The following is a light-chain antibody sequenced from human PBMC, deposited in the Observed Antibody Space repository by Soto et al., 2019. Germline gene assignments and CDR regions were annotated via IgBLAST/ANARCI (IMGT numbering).Light chain of an antibody. CDR2: RSN. CDR1: SSNIGKNS. Sequence: QSVLTQPPSASGTPGQRVTISCSGSSSNIGKNSVYWYQQLPGTAPRLLIYRSNQRPSGVPDRFSGSKSGTSASLAISGFRSEDEADYYCAAWDDSLSGLVFGGGTKLTVL. V-gene: IGLV1-47*01. J-gene: IGLJ3*02. CDR3: AAWDDSLSGLV.